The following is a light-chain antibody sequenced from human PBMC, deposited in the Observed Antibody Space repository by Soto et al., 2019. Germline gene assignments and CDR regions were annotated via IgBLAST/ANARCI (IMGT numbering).Light chain of an antibody. CDR1: QSVSTNY. Sequence: EIVLTQSPGTLSLSPGDRATLSCRASQSVSTNYLAWYQQKPGQAPRLLLYGASSRAIGIPDRFSGSGSGTDFTLTISRLEPADFAVYYCQQYDSSPPVTFGGGTEVEIK. V-gene: IGKV3-20*01. J-gene: IGKJ4*01. CDR3: QQYDSSPPVT. CDR2: GAS.